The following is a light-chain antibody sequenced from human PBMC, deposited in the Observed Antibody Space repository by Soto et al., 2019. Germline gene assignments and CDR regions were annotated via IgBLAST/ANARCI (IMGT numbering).Light chain of an antibody. V-gene: IGKV1-39*01. CDR3: QQAYINPRT. CDR1: QTISTY. CDR2: DAS. Sequence: DIQMTQSPSSLSASVGDRVTITCRASQTISTYLNWYQQKPGKAPRLLIYDASSLLSGVPSRFSGSGSGTAFTLTIASLQPEDFSTYYCQQAYINPRTFGQGTKVDI. J-gene: IGKJ1*01.